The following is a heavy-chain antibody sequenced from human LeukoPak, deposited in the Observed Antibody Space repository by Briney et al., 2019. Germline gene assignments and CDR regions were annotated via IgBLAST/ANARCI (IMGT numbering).Heavy chain of an antibody. CDR3: AKSEVSGITMVRGVYH. CDR1: GFTFSSYG. CDR2: ISYDGSNK. Sequence: GGSLRLSCAASGFTFSSYGMHWVRQAPGKGLEWVAVISYDGSNKYYADSVKGRFTISRDNSKDTLYLQMNSLRAEDTAVYYCAKSEVSGITMVRGVYHWSQGTLVTVSS. V-gene: IGHV3-30*18. J-gene: IGHJ5*02. D-gene: IGHD3-10*01.